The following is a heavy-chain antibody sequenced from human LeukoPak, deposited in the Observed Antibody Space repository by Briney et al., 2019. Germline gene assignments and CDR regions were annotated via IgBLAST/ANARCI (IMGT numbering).Heavy chain of an antibody. V-gene: IGHV1-18*01. D-gene: IGHD5-24*01. CDR2: IGAYNGNT. CDR1: GYTFTSYG. J-gene: IGHJ6*03. CDR3: ARDRGQRRDGYYYYYMDV. Sequence: ASVKVSCKASGYTFTSYGISWVRQAPGQGLEWMGWIGAYNGNTNYAQKLQGRVTMTTDTSTSTAYMELRSLRSDDTAVYYCARDRGQRRDGYYYYYMDVWGKGTTVTVSS.